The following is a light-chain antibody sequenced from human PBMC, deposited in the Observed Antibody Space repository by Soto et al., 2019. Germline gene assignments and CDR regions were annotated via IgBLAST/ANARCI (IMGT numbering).Light chain of an antibody. CDR2: GVS. V-gene: IGKV3-20*01. CDR3: QHYGNSLWT. Sequence: EIVLTQSPGTLSLSPGERATLSCRTSQRVSSTSFAWYQQKLCQAPRLLIYGVSNRATGIPDRFSGSGSGTDFTLTINRLEPEDFAVYFCQHYGNSLWTFGQGTKVEIK. J-gene: IGKJ1*01. CDR1: QRVSSTS.